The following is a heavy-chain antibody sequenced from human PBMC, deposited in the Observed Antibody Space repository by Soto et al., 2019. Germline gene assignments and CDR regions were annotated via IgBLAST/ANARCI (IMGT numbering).Heavy chain of an antibody. J-gene: IGHJ4*02. V-gene: IGHV1-2*02. Sequence: ASVKVSCKASGYTFTGYYMHWVRQAPGQGLEWMGWINPNSGGTNYAQKFQGRVTMTRDTSISTAYMELSRLRSDDTAVYYCARDLGGYNSFDYWGQGTLVTVSS. CDR1: GYTFTGYY. CDR3: ARDLGGYNSFDY. D-gene: IGHD5-12*01. CDR2: INPNSGGT.